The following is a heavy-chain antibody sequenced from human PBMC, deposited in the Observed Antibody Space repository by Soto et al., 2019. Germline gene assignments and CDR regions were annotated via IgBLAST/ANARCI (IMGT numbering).Heavy chain of an antibody. D-gene: IGHD6-19*01. CDR2: ISYDGSNK. V-gene: IGHV3-30-3*01. CDR3: ARDGPYSSGWYGF. Sequence: QVQLVESGGGVVQPGRSLRLSCAASGFTFSSYAMHWARQAPGKGLEWVAVISYDGSNKYYADSVKGRFTISRDNSKNTLYLQMNSLRAEDTAVYYCARDGPYSSGWYGFWGQGTLVTVSS. J-gene: IGHJ4*02. CDR1: GFTFSSYA.